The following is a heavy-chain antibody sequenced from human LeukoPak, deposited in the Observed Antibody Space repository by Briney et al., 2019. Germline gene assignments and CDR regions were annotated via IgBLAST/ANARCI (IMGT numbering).Heavy chain of an antibody. D-gene: IGHD1-26*01. CDR1: GGTFSSYA. J-gene: IGHJ4*02. CDR3: AREPIVGAAYFDY. CDR2: ILPIFGTA. Sequence: EASVKVSCTASGGTFSSYAISWVRQAPGQGLEWMGGILPIFGTASYAQKSQGRVTLTTDESTSTAYMELSSLRSEDTAVYFCAREPIVGAAYFDYWGQGTLVTVSS. V-gene: IGHV1-69*05.